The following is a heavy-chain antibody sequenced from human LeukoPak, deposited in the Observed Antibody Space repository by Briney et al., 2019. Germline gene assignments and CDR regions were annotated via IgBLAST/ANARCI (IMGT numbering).Heavy chain of an antibody. V-gene: IGHV4-39*01. Sequence: SETLSLTCTVSGGSISSSSYYWGWIRQPPGKGLEWIGSIYYSGSTYYNPSLKSRVTISVDTSKYQFSLKLSSVTAADTAVYYCASAGSAPNWFDPWGQGTLVTVSS. CDR3: ASAGSAPNWFDP. CDR2: IYYSGST. CDR1: GGSISSSSYY. J-gene: IGHJ5*02. D-gene: IGHD2-15*01.